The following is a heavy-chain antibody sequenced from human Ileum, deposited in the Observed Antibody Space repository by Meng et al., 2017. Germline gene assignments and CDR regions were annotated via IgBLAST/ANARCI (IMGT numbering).Heavy chain of an antibody. D-gene: IGHD3-10*01. J-gene: IGHJ4*02. V-gene: IGHV3-7*01. Sequence: GGSLKISCAASGFTFSNYWMNWVRQAPGKGPECVAYTNEDGTEKYYGGSVKGRFTISRDNAKKSLYLQMNSLRAEDTAVYYCARRGFYDNWGRGTLVTVSS. CDR1: GFTFSNYW. CDR2: TNEDGTEK. CDR3: ARRGFYDN.